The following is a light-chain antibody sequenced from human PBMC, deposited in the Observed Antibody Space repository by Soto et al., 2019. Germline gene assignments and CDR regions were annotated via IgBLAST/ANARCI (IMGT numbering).Light chain of an antibody. CDR3: QQRHRSPLS. J-gene: IGKJ4*01. CDR1: QSISRN. Sequence: GDRVTITCRASQSISRNLNWYQQKPGKAPELLIYTASNLQSGVPSRLSGSGSGTDFALTIISLQPEDSAVYYCQQRHRSPLSFGGGTKVEFK. CDR2: TAS. V-gene: IGKV1-39*01.